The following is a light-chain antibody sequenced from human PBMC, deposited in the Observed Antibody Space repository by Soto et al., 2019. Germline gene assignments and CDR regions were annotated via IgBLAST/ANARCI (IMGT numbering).Light chain of an antibody. CDR1: SSDVGSYNL. CDR2: EGS. Sequence: QSVLTQPASVSGSPGQSITISCTGTSSDVGSYNLVSWYQQHPGKAPKVMIYEGSKRPSGVSNRFSGSKSGNTASLTISGLQAEDEADYYCCSYAGSNTYVFGTGTKLTV. V-gene: IGLV2-23*01. J-gene: IGLJ1*01. CDR3: CSYAGSNTYV.